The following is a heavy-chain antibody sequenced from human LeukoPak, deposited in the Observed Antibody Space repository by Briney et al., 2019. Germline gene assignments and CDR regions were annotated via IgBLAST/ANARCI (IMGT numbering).Heavy chain of an antibody. CDR1: GYSFTSYW. D-gene: IGHD6-6*01. CDR2: IYPGDSDT. V-gene: IGHV5-51*01. J-gene: IGHJ6*03. Sequence: GESLKISCKGSGYSFTSYWIGWVRQMPGKGLEWMGIIYPGDSDTRYSPSFQGQVTISADKSISTAYLQWSSLKASDTAMYYCARSGWWGSSSCYYYYMDVWGKGTTVTVSS. CDR3: ARSGWWGSSSCYYYYMDV.